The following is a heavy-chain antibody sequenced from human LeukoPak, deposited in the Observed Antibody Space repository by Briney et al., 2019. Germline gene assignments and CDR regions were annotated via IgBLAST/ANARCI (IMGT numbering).Heavy chain of an antibody. CDR3: ARGPDWGYDYYMDV. CDR2: DYSSGST. D-gene: IGHD3-16*01. V-gene: IGHV4-38-2*02. J-gene: IGHJ6*03. CDR1: GYSLRSGYF. Sequence: PSETLSLTCNVSGYSLRSGYFWGWIRPPPGKGLEWIGGDYSSGSTYYNPSLESRLTISLKTLKNQFSLKLRSVTAADTAVYYCARGPDWGYDYYMDVWGKGTTVTVSS.